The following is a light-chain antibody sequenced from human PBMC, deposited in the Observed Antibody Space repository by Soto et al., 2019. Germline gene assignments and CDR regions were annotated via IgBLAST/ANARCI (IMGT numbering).Light chain of an antibody. J-gene: IGKJ2*01. V-gene: IGKV1-5*03. CDR2: KAS. Sequence: DIQITQSPSTLSASVGDRVTITCRASQSISRGVAWYQPKPGKAPKLLSYKASSLESGVPSRFSGSGSGTEFTLTISSLQPYDFATYYCQQYNSYSGYTFGQGTKLEIK. CDR1: QSISRG. CDR3: QQYNSYSGYT.